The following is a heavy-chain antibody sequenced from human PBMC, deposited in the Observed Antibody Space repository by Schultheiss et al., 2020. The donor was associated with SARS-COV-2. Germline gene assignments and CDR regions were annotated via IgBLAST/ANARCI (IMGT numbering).Heavy chain of an antibody. Sequence: ASVKVSCKASGYTFTSYDINWVRQAPGQGLEWMGWISAYNGNTNYAQKFQGRVTITADESTSTAYMELSSLRSEDTAVYFCARGPIDFETIDYWGQGTLVTVSS. J-gene: IGHJ4*02. V-gene: IGHV1-18*01. CDR3: ARGPIDFETIDY. CDR1: GYTFTSYD. CDR2: ISAYNGNT. D-gene: IGHD1-7*01.